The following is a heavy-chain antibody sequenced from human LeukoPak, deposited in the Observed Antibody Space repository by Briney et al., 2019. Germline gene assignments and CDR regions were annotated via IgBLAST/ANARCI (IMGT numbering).Heavy chain of an antibody. J-gene: IGHJ5*02. V-gene: IGHV3-74*01. CDR3: ARSDYFDP. CDR1: GFTFSSYW. CDR2: IKGDGSTT. D-gene: IGHD4-11*01. Sequence: GGSLRLSCAASGFTFSSYWMHWVRQAPGKGLVWVSRIKGDGSTTSYADSVEGRFTISRDNAKNTLYLQMNSLRAEDTAVYFRARSDYFDPWGQGTLVTVSS.